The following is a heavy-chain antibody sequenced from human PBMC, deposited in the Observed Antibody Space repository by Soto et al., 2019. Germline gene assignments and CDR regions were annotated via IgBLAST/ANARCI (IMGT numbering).Heavy chain of an antibody. CDR3: ARDHIALDY. CDR1: GFTFSSYG. D-gene: IGHD6-13*01. Sequence: PGGSLRLSCAASGFTFSSYGMHWVRQAPGKGLEWVAVIWYDGSNKYYADSVKGRFTISRDNSKKTVYLQMNSLSAEDTAVYYCARDHIALDYWGQGTQVTVSS. CDR2: IWYDGSNK. V-gene: IGHV3-33*01. J-gene: IGHJ4*02.